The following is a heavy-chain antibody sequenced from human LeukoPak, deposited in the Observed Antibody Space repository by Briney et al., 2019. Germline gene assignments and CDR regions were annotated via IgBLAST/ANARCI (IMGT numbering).Heavy chain of an antibody. D-gene: IGHD5-18*01. CDR2: VYSGGST. CDR3: ARDRYSYGFALDC. Sequence: GGSLRLSCAASEFTVSNNYMSWVRQAPGKGLEWVSVVYSGGSTYSADSVKGRFTISRDNSKNTLYLQMNSLRAEDSAVYYCARDRYSYGFALDCWGQGTLVTVSS. V-gene: IGHV3-66*02. J-gene: IGHJ4*02. CDR1: EFTVSNNY.